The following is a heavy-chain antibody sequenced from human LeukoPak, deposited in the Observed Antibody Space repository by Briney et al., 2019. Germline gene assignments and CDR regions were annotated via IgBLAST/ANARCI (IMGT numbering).Heavy chain of an antibody. CDR2: ISSSGSTI. J-gene: IGHJ5*02. Sequence: GGSLRPSCAASGFIFSSYEMNWVRQAPGKGLEWVSYISSSGSTIYYADSVKGRFTISRDNAKNSLYLQMNSLRAEDTAVYYCARREYCSGGTCKGFDPWGQGTLVTVSS. V-gene: IGHV3-48*03. CDR3: ARREYCSGGTCKGFDP. CDR1: GFIFSSYE. D-gene: IGHD2-15*01.